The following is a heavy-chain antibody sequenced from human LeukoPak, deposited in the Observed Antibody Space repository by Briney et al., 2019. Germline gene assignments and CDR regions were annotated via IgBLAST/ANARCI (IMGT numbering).Heavy chain of an antibody. D-gene: IGHD3-22*01. CDR3: ARDYYSSGFPSY. CDR1: GYTFTSYG. CDR2: ISAYNGNT. Sequence: ASVKVSCKASGYTFTSYGISWVRQASGQGLEWMGWISAYNGNTNYAQKLQGRVTMTTDTSTSIAYMELRSLRSDDTAVYYCARDYYSSGFPSYWGQGTLVSVSS. V-gene: IGHV1-18*01. J-gene: IGHJ4*02.